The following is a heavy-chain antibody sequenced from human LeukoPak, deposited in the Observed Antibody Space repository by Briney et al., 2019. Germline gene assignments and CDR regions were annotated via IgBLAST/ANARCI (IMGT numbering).Heavy chain of an antibody. CDR3: ARAAPYYYDSSGYYLD. Sequence: GGSLRLSCAASGFTVSSNYMSWVRQAPGKGLEWVSVIYSGGSTYYADSVKGRFTISRDNSKNTLYLQMNSLRAEDTAVYYCARAAPYYYDSSGYYLDWGQGTLVTVSS. V-gene: IGHV3-66*01. CDR1: GFTVSSNY. D-gene: IGHD3-22*01. J-gene: IGHJ4*02. CDR2: IYSGGST.